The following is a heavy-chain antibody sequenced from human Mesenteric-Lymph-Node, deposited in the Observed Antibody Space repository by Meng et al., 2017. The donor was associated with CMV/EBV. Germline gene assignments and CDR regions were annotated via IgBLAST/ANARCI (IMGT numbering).Heavy chain of an antibody. J-gene: IGHJ4*02. CDR1: GFAFSSYG. Sequence: GESLKISCAASGFAFSSYGMHWVRQAPGKGLEWVSFIRYDGSNKYYVDSVKGRFTISRDNSKNTLYLQMNSLRPEDTAVYYCANDWRRAFENWGQGTLVTVSS. CDR3: ANDWRRAFEN. V-gene: IGHV3-30*02. CDR2: IRYDGSNK. D-gene: IGHD6-25*01.